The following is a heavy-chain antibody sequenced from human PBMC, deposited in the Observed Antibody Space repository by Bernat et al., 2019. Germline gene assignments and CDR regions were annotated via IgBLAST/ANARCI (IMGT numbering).Heavy chain of an antibody. CDR2: IYAGGRR. CDR1: GFTVSSNY. CDR3: GRYCTTTNCPNWFDP. J-gene: IGHJ5*02. Sequence: EVQLVESVGGLVQPGWSLRLSCAVSGFTVSSNYLSWVRQTPGKGLEWGSVIYAGGRRYYPESVKGGFIISRENSKNTLYLQMNSLRAEDTAVCYCGRYCTTTNCPNWFDPWDQGCLVTVSS. D-gene: IGHD2-8*01. V-gene: IGHV3-66*02.